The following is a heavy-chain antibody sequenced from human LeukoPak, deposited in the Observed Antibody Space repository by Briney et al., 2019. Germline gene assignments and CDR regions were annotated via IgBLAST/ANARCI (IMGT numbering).Heavy chain of an antibody. D-gene: IGHD6-6*01. CDR2: IRSKANSYAT. V-gene: IGHV3-73*01. Sequence: GGSLKLSCAASGFTFSGSAMHWVRQASGKGLEWVGRIRSKANSYATAYAASVKGRFTISRDDSKNTAYLQMNSLKTEDTAVYYCTRPMYSSSFYGSFDPWGQGTLVTVSS. CDR1: GFTFSGSA. J-gene: IGHJ5*02. CDR3: TRPMYSSSFYGSFDP.